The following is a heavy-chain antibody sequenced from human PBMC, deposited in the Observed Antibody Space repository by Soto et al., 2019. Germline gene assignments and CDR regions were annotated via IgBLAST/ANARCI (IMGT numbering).Heavy chain of an antibody. D-gene: IGHD3-22*01. J-gene: IGHJ4*02. CDR2: ISGSGGST. CDR1: GFTFSSYA. CDR3: AKSLYYYDSSGYYDGGYYFDY. Sequence: EVQLLESGGGLVQPGGSLRLSCAASGFTFSSYAMSWVRQAPGKGLEWVSAISGSGGSTYYADSVKGRFTISRDNSKNTLYLQMNSLRAEDTAVYYCAKSLYYYDSSGYYDGGYYFDYWGQGTLVTVSS. V-gene: IGHV3-23*01.